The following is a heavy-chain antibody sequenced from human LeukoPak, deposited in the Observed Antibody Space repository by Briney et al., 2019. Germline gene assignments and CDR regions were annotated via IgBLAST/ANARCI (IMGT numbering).Heavy chain of an antibody. CDR3: ARGGLIQRHAFDI. CDR2: SRDKGNRYTT. J-gene: IGHJ3*02. V-gene: IGHV3-72*01. Sequence: GGSLRLSCAASGFTFSDHYIDWVRQAPGKGLEWVGRSRDKGNRYTTAYAASVRGRFTISGDDSKNSLYLQMNSLRGEDTALYYCARGGLIQRHAFDIWGQGTMVTVSS. CDR1: GFTFSDHY. D-gene: IGHD1-1*01.